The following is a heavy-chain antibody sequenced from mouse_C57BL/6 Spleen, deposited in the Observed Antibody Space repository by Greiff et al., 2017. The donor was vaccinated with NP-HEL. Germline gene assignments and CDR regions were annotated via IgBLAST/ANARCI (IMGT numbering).Heavy chain of an antibody. CDR2: IDPSDSYT. D-gene: IGHD1-1*01. Sequence: QVQLQQPGAELVMPGASVKLSCKASGYTFTSYWMHWVKQRPGQGLEWIGEIDPSDSYTNYNQKFKGKSTLTVDKSSSTAYMQLSSLTSEDSAVYYCARGGYYGSSYSFAYWGQGTLVTVSA. CDR3: ARGGYYGSSYSFAY. V-gene: IGHV1-69*01. J-gene: IGHJ3*01. CDR1: GYTFTSYW.